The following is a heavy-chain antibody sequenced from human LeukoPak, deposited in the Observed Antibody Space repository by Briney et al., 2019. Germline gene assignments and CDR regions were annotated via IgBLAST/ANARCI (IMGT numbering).Heavy chain of an antibody. V-gene: IGHV3-7*03. CDR1: GFTFSNFW. CDR3: AKEGGIVGDEN. D-gene: IGHD1-26*01. Sequence: GESLRLSCTASGFTFSNFWMGWVRQAPGKGLEWVANIKQDETEKFYLGSVKGRFTISRDNSKNTLYLQMNSLRAEDTAVYYCAKEGGIVGDENWGQGTLVTVSS. J-gene: IGHJ4*02. CDR2: IKQDETEK.